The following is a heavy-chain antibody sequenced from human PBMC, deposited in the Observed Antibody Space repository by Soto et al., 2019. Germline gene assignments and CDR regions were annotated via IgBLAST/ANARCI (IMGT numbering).Heavy chain of an antibody. J-gene: IGHJ3*02. D-gene: IGHD3-16*02. CDR2: IKSLADGGTT. V-gene: IGHV3-15*05. Sequence: EVQLVESGGGLVKPGGSLRLSCAASGLTFNNAWMSWVRQAPGKGLEWVGRIKSLADGGTTDYAAPVKGRFSISRDDSKNTQYLQMNSLKTEDTAVYYCTTDTGLPYYDYVWGSYRDEVFEIWGQGTMVTVSS. CDR3: TTDTGLPYYDYVWGSYRDEVFEI. CDR1: GLTFNNAW.